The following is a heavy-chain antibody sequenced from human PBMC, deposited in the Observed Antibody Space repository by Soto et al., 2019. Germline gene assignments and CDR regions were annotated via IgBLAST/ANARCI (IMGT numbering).Heavy chain of an antibody. CDR2: ISAYNGNT. D-gene: IGHD3-22*01. CDR3: ARNLYYYDSSGYPVDY. V-gene: IGHV1-18*04. Sequence: ASVKVSCKASGYTFISYGISWVRQAPGQGLEWMGWISAYNGNTNYAQKLQGRVTMTTDTSTSTAYMELRSLRSDDTAVYYCARNLYYYDSSGYPVDYWGQGTLVTVSS. CDR1: GYTFISYG. J-gene: IGHJ4*02.